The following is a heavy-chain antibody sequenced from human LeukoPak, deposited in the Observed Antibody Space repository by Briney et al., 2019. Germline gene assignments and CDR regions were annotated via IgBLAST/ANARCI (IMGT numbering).Heavy chain of an antibody. CDR3: TRHTSPTFDY. Sequence: ASVKVPCKASGYTFTSHDINWVRQAPGQAPEFMGWINPNSGDTGYAQKFQGRVTITRSTSISTAYMELSSLRSEDTAVYYCTRHTSPTFDYWGQGTLVTVSS. V-gene: IGHV1-8*01. CDR1: GYTFTSHD. J-gene: IGHJ4*02. D-gene: IGHD2-2*01. CDR2: INPNSGDT.